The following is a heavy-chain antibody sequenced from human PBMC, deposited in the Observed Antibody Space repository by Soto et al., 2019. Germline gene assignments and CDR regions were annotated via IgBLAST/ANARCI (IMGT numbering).Heavy chain of an antibody. Sequence: QVQLVESGGGVVQPGRSLRLSCAASGFTFSSYAMHWVRQAPGKGLEWVAVISYDGSNKYYADSVKGRFTISRDNSKNPLYLQMNSLSAEDTAVYYCARGSVVVVAADFDYWGQGTLVTVSS. V-gene: IGHV3-30-3*01. CDR3: ARGSVVVVAADFDY. D-gene: IGHD2-15*01. J-gene: IGHJ4*02. CDR1: GFTFSSYA. CDR2: ISYDGSNK.